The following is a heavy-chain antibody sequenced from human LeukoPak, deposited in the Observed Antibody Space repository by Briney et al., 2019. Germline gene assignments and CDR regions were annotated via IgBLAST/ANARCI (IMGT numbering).Heavy chain of an antibody. CDR2: INLRGST. J-gene: IGHJ5*02. Sequence: SETLSLTCTVSGGSISSSSYYWGWIRQPPGKGLEWIGEINLRGSTTYNPSLKSRVTISLDASKSQLSLKLSSVTAADTAVYYCARVDGSCAGGSCPSGNWFDPWGQGTLVTVSS. CDR1: GGSISSSSYY. D-gene: IGHD2-15*01. V-gene: IGHV4-39*07. CDR3: ARVDGSCAGGSCPSGNWFDP.